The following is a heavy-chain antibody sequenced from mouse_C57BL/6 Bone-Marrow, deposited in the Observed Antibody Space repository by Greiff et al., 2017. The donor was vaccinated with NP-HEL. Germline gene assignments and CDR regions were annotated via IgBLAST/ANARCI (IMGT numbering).Heavy chain of an antibody. J-gene: IGHJ1*03. CDR3: AKNGYYYGSSFYWYFDV. Sequence: VQLVESGPGLVQPSQSLSITCTVSGFSLTSYGVHWVRQSPGKGLEWLGVIWRGGSTDYNAAFMSRLSITKDNSKSQVFFKMNSLQADDTAIYYCAKNGYYYGSSFYWYFDVWGTGTTVTVSS. CDR2: IWRGGST. V-gene: IGHV2-5*01. D-gene: IGHD1-1*01. CDR1: GFSLTSYG.